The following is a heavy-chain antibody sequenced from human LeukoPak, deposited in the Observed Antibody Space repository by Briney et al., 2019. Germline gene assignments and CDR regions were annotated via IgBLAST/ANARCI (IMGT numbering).Heavy chain of an antibody. CDR3: AREDRSCYYY. CDR1: GFPFSSYW. D-gene: IGHD2-15*01. Sequence: GGSLRLSCAASGFPFSSYWMAWVRQAPGKGLEWVASIKQDGSEKYYVDSVKGRFTISKDNSKNSLYLQMSSLRAEDTPMYYCAREDRSCYYYWGQGTLVTVSS. J-gene: IGHJ4*02. V-gene: IGHV3-7*03. CDR2: IKQDGSEK.